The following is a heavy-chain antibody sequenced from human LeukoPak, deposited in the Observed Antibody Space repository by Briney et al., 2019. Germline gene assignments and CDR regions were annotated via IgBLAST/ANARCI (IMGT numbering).Heavy chain of an antibody. V-gene: IGHV1-69*08. CDR1: GGTFSTYM. Sequence: SVKVSCKASGGTFSTYMINWVRQAPGQGLEWVGRIIPIFTTTNYAQKFQGRVTITANKSTSTAYMELSSLRSEGTAVYYCARSPTLATIGFGFDYWGQGTLVAVSS. D-gene: IGHD5-24*01. CDR3: ARSPTLATIGFGFDY. CDR2: IIPIFTTT. J-gene: IGHJ4*02.